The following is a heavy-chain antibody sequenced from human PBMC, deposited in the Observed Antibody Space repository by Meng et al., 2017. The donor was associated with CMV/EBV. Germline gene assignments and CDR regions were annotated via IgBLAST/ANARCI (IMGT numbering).Heavy chain of an antibody. CDR1: GFTVTDHY. CDR3: ARVWRGRWFAP. CDR2: IRNKANSYTT. V-gene: IGHV3-72*01. Sequence: AASGFTVTDHYMDWVRLAPGKGLEWVGRIRNKANSYTTEYAASVKGRFTISRDDSKNSVYLQMNSLKTEDTAVYYCARVWRGRWFAPWGQGTLVTVSS. D-gene: IGHD2-21*01. J-gene: IGHJ5*02.